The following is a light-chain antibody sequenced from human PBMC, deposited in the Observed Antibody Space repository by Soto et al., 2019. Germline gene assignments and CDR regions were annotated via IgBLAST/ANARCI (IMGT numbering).Light chain of an antibody. CDR3: SSHSSSSADYV. CDR1: SSDIGYYDY. J-gene: IGLJ1*01. Sequence: QSALTQPASVSGSPGQSITISCTGTSSDIGYYDYVSWYQHHSGEAPKLIIYEVNNRPSGVSNRFSGSKSVNTASLTISGLQAEDEADYYCSSHSSSSADYVFGTGTKLTVL. V-gene: IGLV2-14*01. CDR2: EVN.